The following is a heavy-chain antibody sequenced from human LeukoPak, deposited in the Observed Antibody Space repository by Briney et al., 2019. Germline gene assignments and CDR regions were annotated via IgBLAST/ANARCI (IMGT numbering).Heavy chain of an antibody. CDR1: GLTFRKYG. D-gene: IGHD2-15*01. CDR3: ARDNSEGGRTSCLDF. CDR2: IWYDGSNR. V-gene: IGHV3-33*01. Sequence: PGRSLRLSCAASGLTFRKYGMHWVRQAPGKGLEWVAVIWYDGSNRYYADSVKGRFTVSRDNSRNTLYLQMNSLRAEDTCVYYCARDNSEGGRTSCLDFWGQGTMVTVPS. J-gene: IGHJ3*01.